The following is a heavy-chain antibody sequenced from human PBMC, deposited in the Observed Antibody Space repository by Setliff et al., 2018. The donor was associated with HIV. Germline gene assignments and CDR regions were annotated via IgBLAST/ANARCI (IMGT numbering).Heavy chain of an antibody. CDR1: GYTFTSYG. Sequence: ASVPVSCQASGYTFTSYGITWVRQAPGQGLVWLGWISAYNGYTNYAQKFQGRFKINADKSASTAYMELSSLRSEDTAVYYCAGVKDYYDSSGYYFDYWGQGTLVTVSS. V-gene: IGHV1-18*01. CDR2: ISAYNGYT. D-gene: IGHD3-22*01. J-gene: IGHJ4*02. CDR3: AGVKDYYDSSGYYFDY.